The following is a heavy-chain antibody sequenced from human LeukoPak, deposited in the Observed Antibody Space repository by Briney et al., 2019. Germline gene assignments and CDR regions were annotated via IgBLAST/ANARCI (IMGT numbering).Heavy chain of an antibody. J-gene: IGHJ4*02. V-gene: IGHV3-11*04. CDR1: EFSVGSNY. CDR3: ARGETSDTRHLDY. CDR2: ISSSGSTI. D-gene: IGHD1-1*01. Sequence: PGGSLRLSCAASEFSVGSNYMTWVRQAPGKGLEWVSYISSSGSTIYYADSVKGRFTISRDNAKNSLYLQMNSLRAEDTAVYYCARGETSDTRHLDYWGQGTLVTVSS.